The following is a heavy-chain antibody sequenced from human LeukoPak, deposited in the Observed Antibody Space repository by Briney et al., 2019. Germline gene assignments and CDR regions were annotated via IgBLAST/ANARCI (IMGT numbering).Heavy chain of an antibody. CDR1: GGTFSSYA. J-gene: IGHJ6*02. CDR2: IIPIFGTA. CDR3: ARVVLGFWSGYYSYGMDV. V-gene: IGHV1-69*13. Sequence: SVKVSCKASGGTFSSYAISWVRQAPGQGLEWKGGIIPIFGTANYAQKFQGRVTITADESTSTAYMELSSLRSEDTAVYYCARVVLGFWSGYYSYGMDVWGQGTTVTVSS. D-gene: IGHD3-3*01.